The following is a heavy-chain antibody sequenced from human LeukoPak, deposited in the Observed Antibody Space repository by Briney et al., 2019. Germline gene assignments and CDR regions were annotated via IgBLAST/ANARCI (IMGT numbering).Heavy chain of an antibody. CDR1: GGSFSGYY. J-gene: IGHJ4*02. V-gene: IGHV4-34*01. CDR2: INHSGST. CDR3: ARDLRGYSYGYDY. D-gene: IGHD5-18*01. Sequence: SETLSLTCAVYGGSFSGYYWSWIRQPPGKGLEWIGEINHSGSTNYNPSLKSRVTISVDTSKNQFSLKLSSVTAADTAVYYCARDLRGYSYGYDYWGQGTLVTVSA.